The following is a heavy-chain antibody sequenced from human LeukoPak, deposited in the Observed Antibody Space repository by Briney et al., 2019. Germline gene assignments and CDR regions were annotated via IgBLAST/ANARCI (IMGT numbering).Heavy chain of an antibody. CDR3: AREGPLPHY. V-gene: IGHV3-48*03. J-gene: IGHJ4*02. CDR1: GFTFSSYE. D-gene: IGHD3-16*02. CDR2: IRSSGNTI. Sequence: GGALRLSCAASGFTFSSYEMNWGRQAPGKGLEWVSYIRSSGNTIYYADSVKGRFTISRDNAKNSLYLQMNSLRAEDTAMYYCAREGPLPHYWGQGTLVTVSS.